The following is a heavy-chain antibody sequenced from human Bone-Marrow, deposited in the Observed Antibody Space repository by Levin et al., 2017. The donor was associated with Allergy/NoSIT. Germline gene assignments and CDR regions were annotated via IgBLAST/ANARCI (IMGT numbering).Heavy chain of an antibody. Sequence: ASVKVSCKGSGYSFTSYWIGWVRQMPGKGLEWMGIIYPGDSDTRYSPSFQGQVTISADKSISTAYLQWSSLKASDNAMYYCARHNSSSSIDYWGQGTLVTVSS. V-gene: IGHV5-51*01. CDR3: ARHNSSSSIDY. D-gene: IGHD6-6*01. CDR1: GYSFTSYW. J-gene: IGHJ4*02. CDR2: IYPGDSDT.